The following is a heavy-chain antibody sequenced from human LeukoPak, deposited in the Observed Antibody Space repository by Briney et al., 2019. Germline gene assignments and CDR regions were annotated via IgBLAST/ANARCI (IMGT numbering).Heavy chain of an antibody. J-gene: IGHJ4*02. CDR1: GFTFSSYG. V-gene: IGHV3-23*01. CDR3: AKLYYDILTGYPYFDY. D-gene: IGHD3-9*01. Sequence: GGSLRLSCAASGFTFSSYGMSWVRQAPGKGLEWVSAISGSGGSTYYADSVKGRFTISRDNSKNTLYLQMNSLRAEDTAVYYCAKLYYDILTGYPYFDYWGQGTLVTVSS. CDR2: ISGSGGST.